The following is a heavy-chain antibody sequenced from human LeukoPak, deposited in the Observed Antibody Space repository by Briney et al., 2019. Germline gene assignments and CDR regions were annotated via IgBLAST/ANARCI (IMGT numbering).Heavy chain of an antibody. Sequence: GGSLRLSCAASGFTFSSYDMHWVRQAPGKGLEWVSSISSSSSYIYYADSVKGRFTISRDNAKNSLYLQMNSLRAEDTAVYYCARDSRYSGSYADYWGQGTLVTVSS. V-gene: IGHV3-21*01. CDR3: ARDSRYSGSYADY. CDR1: GFTFSSYD. CDR2: ISSSSSYI. J-gene: IGHJ4*02. D-gene: IGHD1-26*01.